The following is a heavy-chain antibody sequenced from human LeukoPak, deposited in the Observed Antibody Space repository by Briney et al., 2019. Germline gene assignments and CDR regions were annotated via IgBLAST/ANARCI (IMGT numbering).Heavy chain of an antibody. D-gene: IGHD1/OR15-1a*01. J-gene: IGHJ5*02. CDR1: GGSISGYY. Sequence: SEALSLNCTVSGGSISGYYWSWLRQPPGKRLEGFGYIYGAGATNYNASLKRRFTISIDTSKNHFSLHLSSVTAADAAVYYCARLPLIARTRGGVDPWGRGTLVTVSS. V-gene: IGHV4-59*08. CDR3: ARLPLIARTRGGVDP. CDR2: IYGAGAT.